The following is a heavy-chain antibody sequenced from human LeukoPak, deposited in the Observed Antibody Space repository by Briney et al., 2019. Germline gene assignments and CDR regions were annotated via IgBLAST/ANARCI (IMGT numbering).Heavy chain of an antibody. CDR3: ARGNTGVTG. CDR1: GYTFTNYD. J-gene: IGHJ4*02. D-gene: IGHD2-21*02. Sequence: GSVKASCKASGYTFTNYDINWVRQAPGQGLEWMGWMNPHSGNTGYAQKFQGRVTMTRNTSVSTAYMELSSLRSEDTALYYCARGNTGVTGWGQGTLVTVSS. V-gene: IGHV1-8*01. CDR2: MNPHSGNT.